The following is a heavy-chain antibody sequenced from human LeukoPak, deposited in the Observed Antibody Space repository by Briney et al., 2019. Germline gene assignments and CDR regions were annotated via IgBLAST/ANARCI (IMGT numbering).Heavy chain of an antibody. J-gene: IGHJ4*02. CDR1: VFTVSNNY. CDR2: IYSGGST. CDR3: ARNIPVTRWGY. D-gene: IGHD2-21*01. V-gene: IGHV3-66*01. Sequence: PGGSLRLSCSASVFTVSNNYMTWVRQAPGKGREWVSLIYSGGSTYYADSVKGRFTISRDNSKNTVSLQMNSLRAEDTAVYYCARNIPVTRWGYWGQGTLVTVSS.